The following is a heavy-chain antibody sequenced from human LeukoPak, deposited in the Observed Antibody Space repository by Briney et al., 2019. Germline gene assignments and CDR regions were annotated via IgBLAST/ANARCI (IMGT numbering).Heavy chain of an antibody. J-gene: IGHJ4*02. Sequence: PSETLSLTCAVYGGSFSGYYWSWIRQPPGKGLEWIGEINHSGSTNYNPSLKSRVTISVDTSKNQFSLKLSSVTAADTAVYYCASKGRGPWGFDYWGQGTLVTVSS. CDR3: ASKGRGPWGFDY. D-gene: IGHD3-16*01. CDR2: INHSGST. CDR1: GGSFSGYY. V-gene: IGHV4-34*01.